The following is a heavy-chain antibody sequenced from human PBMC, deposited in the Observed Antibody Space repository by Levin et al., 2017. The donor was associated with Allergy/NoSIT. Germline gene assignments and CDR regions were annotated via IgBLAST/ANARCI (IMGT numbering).Heavy chain of an antibody. V-gene: IGHV1-69*04. CDR3: ASGPPALSYLGGSYFDY. Sequence: SVKVSCRASGGTLSSYAISWVRQAPGQGLEWMGRIIPIVGIPNYAQKFQGRVTITADKSTSTAFMELSSLRSEDTAVYYCASGPPALSYLGGSYFDYWGQGTLVTVSS. CDR1: GGTLSSYA. J-gene: IGHJ4*02. D-gene: IGHD3-16*01. CDR2: IIPIVGIP.